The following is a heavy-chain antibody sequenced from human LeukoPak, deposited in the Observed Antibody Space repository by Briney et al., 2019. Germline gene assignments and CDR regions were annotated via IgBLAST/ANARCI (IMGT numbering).Heavy chain of an antibody. Sequence: ASVKVSCKASGGTFSSYAISWVRQAPGQGLEWMGGIIPIFGTANYAQKFQGRVTITADESTSTAYMELSSLRSEDTAVYYCAGYVDTAMAFEDWGQGTLVTVSS. CDR3: AGYVDTAMAFED. CDR2: IIPIFGTA. D-gene: IGHD5-18*01. V-gene: IGHV1-69*01. J-gene: IGHJ4*02. CDR1: GGTFSSYA.